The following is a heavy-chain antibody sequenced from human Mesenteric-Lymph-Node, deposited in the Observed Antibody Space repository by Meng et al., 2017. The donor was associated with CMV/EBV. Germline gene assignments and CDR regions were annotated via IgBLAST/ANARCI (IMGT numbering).Heavy chain of an antibody. D-gene: IGHD3-3*01. Sequence: GESLKISCAASGFTFSSYWMSWVRQAPGKGLEWVANIKQDGSEKYYVDSVRGRFTISRDNAKNSLYLQMNSMTAEDTAVYYCARGVGTYDFWSGFSYYYGLDVWGQGTTVTVSS. CDR2: IKQDGSEK. V-gene: IGHV3-7*01. J-gene: IGHJ6*02. CDR3: ARGVGTYDFWSGFSYYYGLDV. CDR1: GFTFSSYW.